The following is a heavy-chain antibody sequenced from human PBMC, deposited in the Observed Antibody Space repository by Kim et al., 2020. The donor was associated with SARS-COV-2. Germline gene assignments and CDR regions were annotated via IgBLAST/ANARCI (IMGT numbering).Heavy chain of an antibody. Sequence: SETLSLTCTVSGGSISSSSYYWGWIRQPPGKGLEWIGSIYYSGSTYYNPSLKSRVTISVDTSKNQFSLKLSSVTAADTAVYYCARAPLYDYVWGSYRHIGGVDYWGQGTLVTVSS. CDR1: GGSISSSSYY. J-gene: IGHJ4*02. CDR3: ARAPLYDYVWGSYRHIGGVDY. D-gene: IGHD3-16*02. CDR2: IYYSGST. V-gene: IGHV4-39*07.